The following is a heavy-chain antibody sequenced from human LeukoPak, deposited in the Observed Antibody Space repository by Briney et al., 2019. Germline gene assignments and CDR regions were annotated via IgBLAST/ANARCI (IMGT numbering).Heavy chain of an antibody. Sequence: GGSLRLSCTASGFSFGDCAMSWVRQAPGKGLEWVGFIRSKANGGTTEYAASVKGRFTISRDDSKSIAYLQMNSLKTEDTAVYYCSKTVVVSGFLDYWGQGTLVTVSS. CDR3: SKTVVVSGFLDY. D-gene: IGHD2-15*01. V-gene: IGHV3-49*04. CDR1: GFSFGDCA. J-gene: IGHJ4*02. CDR2: IRSKANGGTT.